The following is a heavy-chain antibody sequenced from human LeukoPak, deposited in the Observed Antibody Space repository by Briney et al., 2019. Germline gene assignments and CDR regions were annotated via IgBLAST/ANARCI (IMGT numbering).Heavy chain of an antibody. J-gene: IGHJ4*02. D-gene: IGHD3-3*01. Sequence: GGSLRLPCAASGFTFDDYGMSWVRQAPGKGLEWVSGINWNGGSTGYADSVKGRFTISRDNAKNSLYLQMNSLRTEDTAVYYCAKDETISGVNYFYYWGQGTLVTVSS. CDR1: GFTFDDYG. V-gene: IGHV3-20*04. CDR3: AKDETISGVNYFYY. CDR2: INWNGGST.